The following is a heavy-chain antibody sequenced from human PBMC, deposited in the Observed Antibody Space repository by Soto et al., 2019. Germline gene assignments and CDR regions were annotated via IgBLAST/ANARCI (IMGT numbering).Heavy chain of an antibody. D-gene: IGHD6-13*01. CDR2: INAGNGNT. J-gene: IGHJ4*02. CDR3: ARSSSWYGFDY. Sequence: QVQLVQSGAEVKKPGASVKVSCKASGYTFTSYAMHWVRQAPGQRLEWMGWINAGNGNTKYSQKFQGRVTITRDTAASTAYMELSSLRSEDTAVYYCARSSSWYGFDYWGQGTLVTVSS. V-gene: IGHV1-3*01. CDR1: GYTFTSYA.